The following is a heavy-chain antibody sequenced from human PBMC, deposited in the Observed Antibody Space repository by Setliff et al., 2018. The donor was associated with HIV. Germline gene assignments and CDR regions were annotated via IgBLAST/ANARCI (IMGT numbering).Heavy chain of an antibody. V-gene: IGHV1-2*02. Sequence: ASVKVSCKASGYTFTHYAMHWVRQAPGQGLEWMGIINPTGGSTTYAQKFQGRVALTRDTSITTAYMELSGLRSDDTAVYYCAKGQGPVDYWGQGTLVTVSS. CDR2: INPTGGST. J-gene: IGHJ4*02. CDR1: GYTFTHYA. CDR3: AKGQGPVDY.